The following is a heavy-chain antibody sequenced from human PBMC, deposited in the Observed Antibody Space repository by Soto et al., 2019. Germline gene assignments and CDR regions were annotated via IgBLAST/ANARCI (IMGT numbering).Heavy chain of an antibody. CDR2: INSDGIST. J-gene: IGHJ5*02. CDR3: ARGLSPHIAATGDNSFDP. Sequence: EVQLVESGGGLVQPGGSLRLSCAASGFTFSNYWMHWVRQVPGKGLLWVSRINSDGISTNYADSVKGRFTISRDNAKNTMYLQMNSLRAEDTGVYYCARGLSPHIAATGDNSFDPWGQGTLVTVSS. D-gene: IGHD2-15*01. CDR1: GFTFSNYW. V-gene: IGHV3-74*01.